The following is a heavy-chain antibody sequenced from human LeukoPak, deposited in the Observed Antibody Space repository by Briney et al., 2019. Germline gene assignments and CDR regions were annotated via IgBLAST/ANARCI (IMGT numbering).Heavy chain of an antibody. CDR1: GSRFTSSW. CDR2: IYPGDSDT. D-gene: IGHD5-18*01. CDR3: AKLGTAVVARYFDY. Sequence: PGEPLQISCKGSGSRFTSSWIAWVRQLPGKGLEWMGSIYPGDSDTRYRPSFQGQVTISADKSISNSYLQWTGLKASDIAISYCAKLGTAVVARYFDYWGQGTLVTVSS. J-gene: IGHJ4*02. V-gene: IGHV5-51*01.